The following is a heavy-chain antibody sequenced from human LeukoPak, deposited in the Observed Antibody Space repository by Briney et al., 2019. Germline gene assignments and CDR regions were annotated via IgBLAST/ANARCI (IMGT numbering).Heavy chain of an antibody. V-gene: IGHV1-69*04. Sequence: ASVKVSCKASGGTFSSYAISWVREAPGQGLEWMGRIIPILGIANYAQKIPGRVRITEDKPTSTAYMELSSLRSEDTAVYYCARDRGGIAAAGTRFDPWGQGTLVTVSS. CDR2: IIPILGIA. D-gene: IGHD6-13*01. CDR1: GGTFSSYA. CDR3: ARDRGGIAAAGTRFDP. J-gene: IGHJ5*02.